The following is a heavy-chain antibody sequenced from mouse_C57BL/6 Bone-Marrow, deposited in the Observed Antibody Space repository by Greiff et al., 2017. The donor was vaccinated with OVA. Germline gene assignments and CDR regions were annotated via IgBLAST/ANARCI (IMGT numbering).Heavy chain of an antibody. CDR3: AFYYGSSYRYFDV. CDR1: GYSFTDYN. CDR2: INPNYGTT. D-gene: IGHD1-1*01. V-gene: IGHV1-39*01. J-gene: IGHJ1*03. Sequence: VQLQQSGPELVKPGASVKISCKASGYSFTDYNMNWVKQSKGKSLEWIGVINPNYGTTSYNQKFKGKATLTVDQSSSTAYMQLNSLTSEDSAVYYCAFYYGSSYRYFDVWGTGTTVTVSS.